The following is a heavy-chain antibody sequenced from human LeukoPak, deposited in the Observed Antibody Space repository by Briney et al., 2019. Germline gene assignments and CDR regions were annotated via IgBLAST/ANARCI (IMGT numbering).Heavy chain of an antibody. D-gene: IGHD3-10*01. V-gene: IGHV4-61*02. J-gene: IGHJ3*02. CDR1: GGSISSGSYY. Sequence: SQTLSLTCTVSGGSISSGSYYWNWIRQPAGKGLEWIGRIYTDGSPNYNPSLKSRVTISVDTSKNQFSLKLSSVTAADTAVYYCTRDGIRGRVSAFDIWGQGTMVTVSS. CDR2: IYTDGSP. CDR3: TRDGIRGRVSAFDI.